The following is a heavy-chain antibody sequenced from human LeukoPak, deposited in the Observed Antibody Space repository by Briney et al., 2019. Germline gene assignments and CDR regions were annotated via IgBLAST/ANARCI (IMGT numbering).Heavy chain of an antibody. CDR2: FDPEDGET. CDR3: ATLALYGSGSYRHYYYYMDV. J-gene: IGHJ6*03. CDR1: GCTLTELS. Sequence: GASVKVSCKVSGCTLTELSMHWVRQAPGKGLEWMGGFDPEDGETIYAQKFQGRVTMTEDTSTDTAYMELSSLRSEDTAVYYCATLALYGSGSYRHYYYYMDVWGKGTTVTVSS. D-gene: IGHD3-10*01. V-gene: IGHV1-24*01.